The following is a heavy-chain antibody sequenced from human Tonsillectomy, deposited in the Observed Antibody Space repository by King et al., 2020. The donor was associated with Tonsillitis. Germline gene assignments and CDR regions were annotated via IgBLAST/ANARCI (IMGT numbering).Heavy chain of an antibody. J-gene: IGHJ4*02. Sequence: QLVQSGTEVKKPGASVKISCTASGYTFTGYYMHYVRQAPGQGLEWMGWINPRSGSANFAQKFQGRVTLTRDTSINTTYMELSRLTSDDTAVYYCARGRDYYGSGSWGYWGQGSLVTVSS. CDR3: ARGRDYYGSGSWGY. CDR1: GYTFTGYY. V-gene: IGHV1-2*02. D-gene: IGHD3-10*01. CDR2: INPRSGSA.